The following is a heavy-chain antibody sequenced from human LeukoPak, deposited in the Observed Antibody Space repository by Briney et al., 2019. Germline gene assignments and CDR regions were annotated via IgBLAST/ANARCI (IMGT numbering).Heavy chain of an antibody. J-gene: IGHJ4*02. CDR2: INHSGST. Sequence: SETLSLTCAVYGGSFSGYYWSWIRQPPGKGLEWIGEINHSGSTNYNPSLKSRVTISVDTSKNQFSLKLSSVTAADTAVYYCARGLENELGYWGQGTLVTVSS. CDR1: GGSFSGYY. CDR3: ARGLENELGY. D-gene: IGHD1-1*01. V-gene: IGHV4-34*01.